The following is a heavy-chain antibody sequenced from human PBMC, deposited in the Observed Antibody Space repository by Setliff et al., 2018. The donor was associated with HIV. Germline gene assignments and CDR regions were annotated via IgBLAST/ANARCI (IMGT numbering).Heavy chain of an antibody. CDR1: GFTFSSHA. CDR3: AKDFSPGSWRFAPDY. V-gene: IGHV3-23*01. CDR2: ISVSGDKT. Sequence: PGGSLRLSCAASGFTFSSHAMIWVRQAPGKGLEWVSGISVSGDKTYYADSVKGRFTISRDNSKNALFLQMNSLRADDTAVYYCAKDFSPGSWRFAPDYWGQGTLVTVSS. D-gene: IGHD6-13*01. J-gene: IGHJ4*03.